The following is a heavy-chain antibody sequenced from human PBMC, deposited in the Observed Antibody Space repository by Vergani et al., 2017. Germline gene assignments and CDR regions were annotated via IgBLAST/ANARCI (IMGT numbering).Heavy chain of an antibody. CDR1: GGSISSGGYY. CDR2: IKQDGSEK. J-gene: IGHJ4*02. Sequence: VQLQESGPGLVKPSQTLSLTCTVSGGSISSGGYYWSWIRQHPGKGLEWVANIKQDGSEKYYVDSVKGRFTISRDNAKNSLYLQMNSLRAEDTAVYYCARVDYDFWSGYYAFDYWGQGTLVTVSS. V-gene: IGHV3-7*01. CDR3: ARVDYDFWSGYYAFDY. D-gene: IGHD3-3*01.